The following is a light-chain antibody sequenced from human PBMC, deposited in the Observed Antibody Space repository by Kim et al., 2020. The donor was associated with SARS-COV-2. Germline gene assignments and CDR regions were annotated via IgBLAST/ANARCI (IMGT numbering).Light chain of an antibody. CDR1: SSNIGSNY. CDR2: RNN. CDR3: AAWDDRLSGWV. V-gene: IGLV1-47*01. J-gene: IGLJ3*02. Sequence: QSVLSQPPSASGTPGQRVTISCSGSSSNIGSNYVYWYQQLPGTAPKVLIYRNNQRPSGVPDRFSASKSGTSASLAISGLRSEDEAEYSCAAWDDRLSGWVFGGGTQLTVL.